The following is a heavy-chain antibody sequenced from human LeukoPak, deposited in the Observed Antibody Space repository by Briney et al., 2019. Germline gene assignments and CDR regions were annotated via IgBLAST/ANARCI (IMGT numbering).Heavy chain of an antibody. J-gene: IGHJ5*02. D-gene: IGHD3-3*01. V-gene: IGHV1-69*02. CDR1: GATFSIYT. CDR3: ARGPAQATYYDFWSGSTTSNRFDP. CDR2: IIPILGIA. Sequence: SGKVSFKASGATFSIYTISWVRQAPGQGLEWMGRIIPILGIANYAQKFQGRVTFTADKSTSTAYMELSSLRSEDTAVYYCARGPAQATYYDFWSGSTTSNRFDPWGQGTLVTVSS.